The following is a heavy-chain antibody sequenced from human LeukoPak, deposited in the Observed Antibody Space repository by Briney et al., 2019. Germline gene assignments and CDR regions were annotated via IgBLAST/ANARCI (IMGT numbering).Heavy chain of an antibody. V-gene: IGHV1-46*01. J-gene: IGHJ4*02. D-gene: IGHD4-17*01. CDR3: ARDSADYGVYDY. CDR2: INPSGGST. Sequence: ASVKVSCNASGYTSSSYLMHWVRQAPGQGLDWMGIINPSGGSTSYAQKFQGRVTMTRDTSTSTVYMELSSLRSEDTAVYYCARDSADYGVYDYWGQGTLVTVSS. CDR1: GYTSSSYL.